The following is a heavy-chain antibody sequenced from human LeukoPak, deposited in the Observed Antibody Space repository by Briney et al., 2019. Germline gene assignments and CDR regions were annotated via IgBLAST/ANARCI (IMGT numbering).Heavy chain of an antibody. CDR1: GGSISNYY. CDR2: LYYSGSSGST. Sequence: PSETLCLTCTVSGGSISNYYWSWIRQPPGKGLEWIGYLYYSGSSGSTNYNSSLKSRVTILVDMSKNQFSLKLSSVTAADTAVYYCARQTSGRNPVDYWGQGTLVTVSS. CDR3: ARQTSGRNPVDY. D-gene: IGHD6-25*01. V-gene: IGHV4-59*08. J-gene: IGHJ4*02.